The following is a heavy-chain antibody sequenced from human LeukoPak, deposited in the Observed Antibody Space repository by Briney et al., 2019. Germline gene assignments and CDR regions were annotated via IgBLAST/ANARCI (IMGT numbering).Heavy chain of an antibody. CDR1: GGTFSSYA. V-gene: IGHV1-69*13. CDR3: ARDGAHYGSGSYLDY. J-gene: IGHJ4*02. CDR2: IIPIFGTA. Sequence: ASVKVSCKASGGTFSSYAISWVRQAPGQGLEWMGGIIPIFGTANYAQKFQGRVTITADESTSTAYMELSSLRSEDKAVYYCARDGAHYGSGSYLDYWGQGTLVTVSS. D-gene: IGHD3-10*01.